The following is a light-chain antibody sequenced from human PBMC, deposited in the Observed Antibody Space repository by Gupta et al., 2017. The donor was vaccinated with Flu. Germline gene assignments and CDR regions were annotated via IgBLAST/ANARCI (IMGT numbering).Light chain of an antibody. V-gene: IGLV2-14*04. CDR1: TSDVVGYSS. Sequence: ITSTGTTSDVVGYSSVAWCQQRPGAAAKLMMFYVSNRRSAIVHRFSCSNTCNTASLTITGLQAEDEADDYCSSYTNGSTLVVVFGGGTKLTVL. CDR2: YVS. J-gene: IGLJ2*01. CDR3: SSYTNGSTLVVV.